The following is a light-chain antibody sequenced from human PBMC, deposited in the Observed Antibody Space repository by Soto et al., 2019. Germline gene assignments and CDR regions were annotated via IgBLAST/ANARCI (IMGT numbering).Light chain of an antibody. Sequence: DLQMTQSPSAMSASVGDRVTITCRASQGISTYLAWFQQKPGKVPKRLIYAASSLQSGVPSRFSGSGSGTEFTLTISSLQPEDFGTYYCQQTYSNFVSFGGGTRVEMK. J-gene: IGKJ4*01. V-gene: IGKV1-17*03. CDR2: AAS. CDR1: QGISTY. CDR3: QQTYSNFVS.